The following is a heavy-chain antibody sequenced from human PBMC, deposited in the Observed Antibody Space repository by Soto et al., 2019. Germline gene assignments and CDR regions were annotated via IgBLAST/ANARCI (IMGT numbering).Heavy chain of an antibody. D-gene: IGHD6-25*01. V-gene: IGHV1-3*01. CDR3: AREKGQRAGYGMDV. CDR2: INAGNGNT. Sequence: QVQLVQSGAEVKKPGASVKVSCKASGYTFTSYAMHWVRQAPGQRLEWMGWINAGNGNTKYSQKFQGRVTITRDTSASTAYMELSSLRSEDTAVYYCAREKGQRAGYGMDVWGQGTTVTVSS. J-gene: IGHJ6*02. CDR1: GYTFTSYA.